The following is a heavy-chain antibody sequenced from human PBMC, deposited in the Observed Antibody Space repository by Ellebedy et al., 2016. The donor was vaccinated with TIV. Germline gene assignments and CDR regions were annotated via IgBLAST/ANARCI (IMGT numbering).Heavy chain of an antibody. CDR1: GYSFTSYW. V-gene: IGHV5-51*01. Sequence: GESLKISXKGSGYSFTSYWIGWVRQMPGKGLEWMGIIYPGDSDTRYSPSFQGQVTISADKSISTAYLQWSSLKASDTAMYYCARAYSVGDYIPFGYFDLWGRGTLVTVSS. D-gene: IGHD4-17*01. CDR2: IYPGDSDT. J-gene: IGHJ2*01. CDR3: ARAYSVGDYIPFGYFDL.